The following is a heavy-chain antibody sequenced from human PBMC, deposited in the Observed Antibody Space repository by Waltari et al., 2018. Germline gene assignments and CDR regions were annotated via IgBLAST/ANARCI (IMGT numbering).Heavy chain of an antibody. Sequence: QVQLQQWGAGLLKPSETLSLTCAVYGGSFSGYYWSWIRQPPGKGLEWIGEINHSGSTNYNPSLKSRVTISVDTSKNQFSLKLSSVTAADTAVYYCARGRRYFDWSGSTLSYWGQGTLVTVSS. D-gene: IGHD3-9*01. CDR2: INHSGST. V-gene: IGHV4-34*01. CDR1: GGSFSGYY. J-gene: IGHJ4*02. CDR3: ARGRRYFDWSGSTLSY.